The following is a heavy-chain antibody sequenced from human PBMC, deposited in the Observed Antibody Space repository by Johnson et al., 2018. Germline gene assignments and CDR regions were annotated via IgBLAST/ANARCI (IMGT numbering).Heavy chain of an antibody. CDR2: ISWNSGKT. Sequence: VQLVQSGGGLVQPGRSLRLSCAASGFRFDDYAMHWVRQAPGKGLEWVSGISWNSGKTGYADAVKGRFTISRDNAKNSLYLQMNSLRGEDTALYYCVQDSPEWFGESYHSMAVWGPGT. V-gene: IGHV3-9*01. CDR3: VQDSPEWFGESYHSMAV. J-gene: IGHJ6*02. CDR1: GFRFDDYA. D-gene: IGHD3-10*01.